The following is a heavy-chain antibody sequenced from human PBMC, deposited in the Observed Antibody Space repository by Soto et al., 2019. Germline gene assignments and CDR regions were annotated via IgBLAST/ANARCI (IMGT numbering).Heavy chain of an antibody. V-gene: IGHV1-46*01. Sequence: QVQLVQSGAEVKKPGSSVKLSCKASGYNFIAYYMYWVRQAPGQGPEWMGMINPSSGATNYAQKFQGRIIVTRDTSTSTVYMELSSLRSEDAAVYYCAKYCGGDCRHFDAWGQGTLITVSS. CDR2: INPSSGAT. D-gene: IGHD2-21*02. J-gene: IGHJ4*02. CDR1: GYNFIAYY. CDR3: AKYCGGDCRHFDA.